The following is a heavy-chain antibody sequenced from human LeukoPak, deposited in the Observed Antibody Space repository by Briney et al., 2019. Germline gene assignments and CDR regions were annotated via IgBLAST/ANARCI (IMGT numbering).Heavy chain of an antibody. CDR1: GYSFTSYW. V-gene: IGHV5-51*01. D-gene: IGHD3-3*01. J-gene: IGHJ4*02. CDR2: IYPGDSDT. Sequence: GESLKISCKGSGYSFTSYWIGWVRQMPGKGLEWMGIIYPGDSDTRYSPSFQGQVTISADKSISTAYLQWSSLKASDTAMYYCARSFGVVHPDGGYYFDYWGQGTLVTVSS. CDR3: ARSFGVVHPDGGYYFDY.